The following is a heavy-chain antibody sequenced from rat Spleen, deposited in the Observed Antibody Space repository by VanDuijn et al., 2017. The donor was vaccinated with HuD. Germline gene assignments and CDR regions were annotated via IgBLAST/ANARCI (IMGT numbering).Heavy chain of an antibody. CDR3: ARGLRRVYWYFDF. D-gene: IGHD1-11*01. V-gene: IGHV3-1*01. J-gene: IGHJ1*01. CDR2: INYSGST. CDR1: GYSITSNY. Sequence: EVQLQESGPGLVKPSQSLSLTCSVTGYSITSNYWAWIRKFPGNEMEWMGYINYSGSTGYNPSLKIRISITRDTSKNQFFLQLNSVTTEDTATYYCARGLRRVYWYFDFWGPGTMVTVSS.